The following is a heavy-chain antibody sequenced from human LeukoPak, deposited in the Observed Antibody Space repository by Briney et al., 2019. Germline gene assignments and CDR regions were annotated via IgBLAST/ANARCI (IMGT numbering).Heavy chain of an antibody. CDR3: ASVPDRGWLPFDY. CDR1: GGTFSSYA. Sequence: VASVKVSCKASGGTFSSYAISWVRQAPGQGLEWMGGIIPIFGTTNYAQNFQGRITITTDESTSTAYMELSSLTSEDTAVYYCASVPDRGWLPFDYWGQGILVTVGS. D-gene: IGHD5-24*01. CDR2: IIPIFGTT. J-gene: IGHJ4*02. V-gene: IGHV1-69*05.